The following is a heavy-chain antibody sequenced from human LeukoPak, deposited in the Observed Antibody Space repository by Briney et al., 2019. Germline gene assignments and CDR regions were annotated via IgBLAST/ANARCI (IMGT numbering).Heavy chain of an antibody. CDR1: GYTFTGYY. CDR2: INSNNGDT. V-gene: IGHV1-2*02. J-gene: IGHJ4*02. CDR3: ARDGDGYNLD. Sequence: ASVKVSCKASGYTFTGYYLHWVRQAPGQGLEWVGGINSNNGDTHYAQNFQGRVTMTRDTSISTAYMELSRLGADDTAVYYCARDGDGYNLDWGQGTLVTVSS. D-gene: IGHD5-24*01.